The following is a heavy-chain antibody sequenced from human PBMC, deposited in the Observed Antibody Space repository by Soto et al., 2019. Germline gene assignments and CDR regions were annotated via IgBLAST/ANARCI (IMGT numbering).Heavy chain of an antibody. CDR1: GFTFSSYW. Sequence: GESLKISCAASGFTFSSYWMHWVRQAPGKGLVWVSRINSDGSSTSYADSVKGRFTISRDNAKNTLYLQMNSLRAEDTAVYYCARVGCSGGSCYYYYMDVWGKGTTVTVSS. CDR3: ARVGCSGGSCYYYYMDV. CDR2: INSDGSST. J-gene: IGHJ6*03. D-gene: IGHD2-15*01. V-gene: IGHV3-74*01.